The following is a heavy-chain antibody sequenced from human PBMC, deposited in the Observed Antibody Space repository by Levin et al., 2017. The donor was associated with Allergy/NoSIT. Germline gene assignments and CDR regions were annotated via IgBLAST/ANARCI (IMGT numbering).Heavy chain of an antibody. CDR2: SSSNGRTL. D-gene: IGHD5-12*01. Sequence: GGSLRLSCATSGFSFSSYEINWVRQAPGKGLQWVAYSSSNGRTLYYADSVKGRFTISRDSAKNSRYLQMNSLRVEDTAVYYCARMVATIGPFDYWGQGTLVTVSS. V-gene: IGHV3-48*03. CDR3: ARMVATIGPFDY. CDR1: GFSFSSYE. J-gene: IGHJ4*02.